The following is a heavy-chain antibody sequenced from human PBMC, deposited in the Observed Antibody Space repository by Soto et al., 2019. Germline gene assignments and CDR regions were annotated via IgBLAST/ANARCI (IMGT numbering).Heavy chain of an antibody. J-gene: IGHJ6*02. V-gene: IGHV1-8*01. CDR2: MNPNSGNI. D-gene: IGHD3-3*01. Sequence: ASVKVSCKASGYTFTSYDINWVRQATGQGLEWMGWMNPNSGNIGYAQKFQGRVTMTRDTSISTAYMELSSLRSEDTAVYYCARGSTMYYDFWSGYLNPYYYYGMDVWGQGTTVTVSS. CDR1: GYTFTSYD. CDR3: ARGSTMYYDFWSGYLNPYYYYGMDV.